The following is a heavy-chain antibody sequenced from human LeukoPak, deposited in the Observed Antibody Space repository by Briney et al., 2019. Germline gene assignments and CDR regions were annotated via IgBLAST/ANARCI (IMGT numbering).Heavy chain of an antibody. CDR3: ARGERDFDY. V-gene: IGHV3-49*04. Sequence: PGRSLRLSCIFSGLTFGDSAMTWVRQAPGKGLEWVGCTRSKAYGGTTEYAASVKGRFTISRDDSKSIAYLQMDSLKTEDTAVYYCARGERDFDYWGQGTLVTVSS. CDR2: TRSKAYGGTT. D-gene: IGHD3-16*01. J-gene: IGHJ4*02. CDR1: GLTFGDSA.